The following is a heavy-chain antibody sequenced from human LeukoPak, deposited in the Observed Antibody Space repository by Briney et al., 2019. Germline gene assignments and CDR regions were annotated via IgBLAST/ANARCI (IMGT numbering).Heavy chain of an antibody. J-gene: IGHJ6*02. D-gene: IGHD6-13*01. CDR3: VGTHSSSWYSFYYYGMDF. CDR2: IYYSGST. CDR1: GGSISSYY. Sequence: SETLSLTCTVSGGSISSYYWSWIRQPPGKGLEWVGYIYYSGSTNYNPSLKSRVTISVDTSKNQFSLKLSSVAAADTAVYYCVGTHSSSWYSFYYYGMDFWGQGTLVTVSS. V-gene: IGHV4-59*08.